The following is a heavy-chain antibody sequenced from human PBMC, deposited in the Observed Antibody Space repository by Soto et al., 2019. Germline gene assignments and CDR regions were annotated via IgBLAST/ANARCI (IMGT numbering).Heavy chain of an antibody. J-gene: IGHJ4*02. V-gene: IGHV1-69*01. D-gene: IGHD4-17*01. Sequence: QVQLVQSGAEVKKPGSSVKVSCKASGGTFSSYAISWVRQAPGHGLEWMGGLIPIFGTANYAQKFQGRVTITADESTSTAYMELSSLRSEATAVYYCARDVVDYGDYTKNIFDYWGQGTLVTVSS. CDR2: LIPIFGTA. CDR1: GGTFSSYA. CDR3: ARDVVDYGDYTKNIFDY.